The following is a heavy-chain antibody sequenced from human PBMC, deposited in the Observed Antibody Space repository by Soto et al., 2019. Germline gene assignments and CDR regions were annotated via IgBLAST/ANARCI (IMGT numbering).Heavy chain of an antibody. V-gene: IGHV3-9*01. J-gene: IGHJ4*02. CDR2: ISWNSGSI. D-gene: IGHD3-16*01. CDR3: AKDTAGWGLLAPFDY. CDR1: GFTFDDYA. Sequence: EVQLVESGGGLVQPGRSLRLSCAASGFTFDDYAMHWVRQAPGKGLEWVSGISWNSGSIGYADSVKGRFTISRDNAKNSLYLQMNSLRAEDTALYYCAKDTAGWGLLAPFDYWGQGTLVTVSS.